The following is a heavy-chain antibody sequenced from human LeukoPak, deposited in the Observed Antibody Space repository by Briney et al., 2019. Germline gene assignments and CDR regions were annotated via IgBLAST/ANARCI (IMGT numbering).Heavy chain of an antibody. Sequence: GASVKVSCKASGYTFTSYGISWVRQAPGQGLEWMGWISAYNGNTNYAQKLQGRVTMTTDTSTSTAYMELRSLRSDDTAVYYYARDLHPQPEVLLWFGELDAFDIWGQGTMVTVSS. J-gene: IGHJ3*02. CDR1: GYTFTSYG. D-gene: IGHD3-10*01. CDR2: ISAYNGNT. CDR3: ARDLHPQPEVLLWFGELDAFDI. V-gene: IGHV1-18*01.